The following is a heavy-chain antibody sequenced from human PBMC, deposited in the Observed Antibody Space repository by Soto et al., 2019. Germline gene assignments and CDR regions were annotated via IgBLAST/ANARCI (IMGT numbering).Heavy chain of an antibody. CDR2: VYHSGST. CDR3: ASVYDSSGYYGSY. Sequence: QVQLQESGPGLVKPSGTLSLTCAVSGGSISSSNWWRWVRQPPGKGLVWIGEVYHSGSTNYNPSLKSRVTISVDKSKNQFSLKLSSVTVADTAVYYCASVYDSSGYYGSYWGQGTQVTVSS. CDR1: GGSISSSNW. J-gene: IGHJ4*02. D-gene: IGHD3-22*01. V-gene: IGHV4-4*02.